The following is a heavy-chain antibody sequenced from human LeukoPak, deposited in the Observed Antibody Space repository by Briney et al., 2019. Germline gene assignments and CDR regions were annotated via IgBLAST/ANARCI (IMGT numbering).Heavy chain of an antibody. CDR2: INTDGSST. CDR1: GFTFSTYW. V-gene: IGHV3-74*01. Sequence: GGSLRLSCAASGFTFSTYWMHWVRQAPGKGLVWVSRINTDGSSTSYADSVEGRFTISRDNSKNTLYLQMNSLRAEDTAVYYCARSDNWNYVWDWFDPWGQGTLVTVSS. J-gene: IGHJ5*02. D-gene: IGHD1-7*01. CDR3: ARSDNWNYVWDWFDP.